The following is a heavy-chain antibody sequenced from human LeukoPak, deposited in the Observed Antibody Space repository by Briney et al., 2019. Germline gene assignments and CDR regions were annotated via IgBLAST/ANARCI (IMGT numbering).Heavy chain of an antibody. CDR3: AKVSSPYDILTGYYTLDAFDI. V-gene: IGHV3-23*01. Sequence: GGSLRLSGAASGFTFSSYAMSWVRQAPGKGLEWVSAISGSGGSTYYADSVKGRFTISRDNSKDTLYLQMNSLRAEDTVVYYCAKVSSPYDILTGYYTLDAFDIWGQGTMVTVSS. J-gene: IGHJ3*02. CDR1: GFTFSSYA. CDR2: ISGSGGST. D-gene: IGHD3-9*01.